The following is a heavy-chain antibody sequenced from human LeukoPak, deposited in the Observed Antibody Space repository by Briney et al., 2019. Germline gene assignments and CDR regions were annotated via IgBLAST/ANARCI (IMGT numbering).Heavy chain of an antibody. Sequence: ATVKVSCKASGYIFTNYGLTWVRQAPGQGLEWMACISTYNNNTSYAEKFQDRVTVTTDTSTSTVYMELRSLRSDDAAVYYCARGGYNYGFGDTNYLDVWGTGTTVSVSS. CDR1: GYIFTNYG. CDR3: ARGGYNYGFGDTNYLDV. CDR2: ISTYNNNT. D-gene: IGHD5-18*01. V-gene: IGHV1-18*01. J-gene: IGHJ6*04.